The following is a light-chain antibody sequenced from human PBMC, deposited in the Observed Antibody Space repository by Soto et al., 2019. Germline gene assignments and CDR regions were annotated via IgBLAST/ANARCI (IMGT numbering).Light chain of an antibody. Sequence: EVVMTQSPVTLSVSPGDRATLSCRASQSVRNNLAWYQQKPGQAPRLLIFDTSASATDIPVRFTGGGSGTEFTLTISSLQSEDSAVYYCQQYKTWPLTFGGGTKVEIK. V-gene: IGKV3-15*01. CDR3: QQYKTWPLT. CDR1: QSVRNN. CDR2: DTS. J-gene: IGKJ4*01.